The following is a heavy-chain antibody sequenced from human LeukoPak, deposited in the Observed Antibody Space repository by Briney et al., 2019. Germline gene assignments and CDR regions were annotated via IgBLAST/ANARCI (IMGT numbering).Heavy chain of an antibody. D-gene: IGHD5-24*01. CDR2: ISSDGSMK. CDR1: GFTFNNHV. CDR3: AKADEYYYYYYYLDV. V-gene: IGHV3-30*04. Sequence: GGSLRLSCAASGFTFNNHVMHWVRQAPGKGLEWVAVISSDGSMKYYADFVKGRFTISRDNSQNTLYLQMNSLRSEDTAVYYCAKADEYYYYYYYLDVWGKGTTVTVSS. J-gene: IGHJ6*03.